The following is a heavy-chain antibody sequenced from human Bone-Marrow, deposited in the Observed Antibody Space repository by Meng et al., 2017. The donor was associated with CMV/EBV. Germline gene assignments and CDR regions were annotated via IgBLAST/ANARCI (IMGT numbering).Heavy chain of an antibody. CDR3: ARGPRITIFRHYYYGMDV. Sequence: SETLSLTCVVYGGSFSGYYWSWIRQPPGKGLEWIGEINHSGSTNYNPSLKSRVTISVDTSKNQFSLKLSSVTAADTAVYYCARGPRITIFRHYYYGMDVWGQGTTVTVSS. V-gene: IGHV4-34*01. CDR1: GGSFSGYY. CDR2: INHSGST. J-gene: IGHJ6*02. D-gene: IGHD3-3*01.